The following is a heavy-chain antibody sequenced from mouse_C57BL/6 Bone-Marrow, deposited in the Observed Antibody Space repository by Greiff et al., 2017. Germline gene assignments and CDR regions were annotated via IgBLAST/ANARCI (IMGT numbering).Heavy chain of an antibody. Sequence: EVKLVESGGGLVKPGGSLKLSCAASGFTFSSYAMSWVRQTPEKRLEWVATISDGGSYTYYPDNVKGRFTISRDNAKNNLYLQMSHLKSEDTAMYYCARGGAVVATNYAMDYWGQGTSVTVSS. CDR2: ISDGGSYT. J-gene: IGHJ4*01. CDR1: GFTFSSYA. V-gene: IGHV5-4*03. CDR3: ARGGAVVATNYAMDY. D-gene: IGHD1-1*01.